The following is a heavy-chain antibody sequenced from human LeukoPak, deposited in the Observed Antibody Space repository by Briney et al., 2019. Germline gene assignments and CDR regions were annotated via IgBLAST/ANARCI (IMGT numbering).Heavy chain of an antibody. J-gene: IGHJ4*02. CDR3: GKTTVGYSSGQKPAWPVDY. CDR1: GFTFGSHA. V-gene: IGHV3-23*01. D-gene: IGHD5-18*01. Sequence: PGKSLRLSCEASGFTFGSHAMYWVRQAPGKGLEWVAGIFGSGGSPHYADSVKGRFTISGDNSRNTVYLQINSLRAEDTAVYYCGKTTVGYSSGQKPAWPVDYWGQGTLVTVSS. CDR2: IFGSGGSP.